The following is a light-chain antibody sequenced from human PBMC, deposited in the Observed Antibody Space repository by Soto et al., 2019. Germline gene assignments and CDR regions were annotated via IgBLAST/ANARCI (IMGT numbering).Light chain of an antibody. CDR2: SNN. J-gene: IGLJ1*01. V-gene: IGLV1-44*01. Sequence: QSVLTQPPSASGTPGQRVTISCSGSSSNIGSNTVNWYQQLPGTAPKLLIYSNNQRPSGVPDRFSGSKSGTSASLAISGLQSEDEADYYSEARDDSLKGVFVTGTKVTVL. CDR1: SSNIGSNT. CDR3: EARDDSLKGV.